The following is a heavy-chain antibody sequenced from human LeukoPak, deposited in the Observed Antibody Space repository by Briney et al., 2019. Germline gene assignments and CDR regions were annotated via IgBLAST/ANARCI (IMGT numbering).Heavy chain of an antibody. CDR1: GYTFTSYD. D-gene: IGHD3-16*01. CDR2: MNPNSGNT. V-gene: IGHV1-8*01. Sequence: ASVKVSCKASGYTFTSYDINWVRQATGQGLEWMGWMNPNSGNTGYAQKFQGRVTMTRNTSISTAYMELSSLRSEDTAVYYCARGERTYRITFGGAGGYWGQGTLVTVSS. CDR3: ARGERTYRITFGGAGGY. J-gene: IGHJ4*02.